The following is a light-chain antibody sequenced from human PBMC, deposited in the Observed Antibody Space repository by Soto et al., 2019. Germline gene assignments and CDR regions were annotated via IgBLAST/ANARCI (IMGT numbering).Light chain of an antibody. J-gene: IGKJ1*01. V-gene: IGKV1-9*01. Sequence: DIQLTQSPSFLSASVGDRVTITCRASQGISSFLAWYQQKPGKAPNLLIYTASTLQSGVPSRFSGSGSGTEFTLTISSLQSEDFATYYCQQYYSYPRTFGQGTKVDIK. CDR2: TAS. CDR1: QGISSF. CDR3: QQYYSYPRT.